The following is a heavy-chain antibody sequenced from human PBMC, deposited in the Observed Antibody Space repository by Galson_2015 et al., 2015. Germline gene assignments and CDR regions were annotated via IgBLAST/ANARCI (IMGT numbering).Heavy chain of an antibody. D-gene: IGHD1-26*01. Sequence: SVKVSCKASGYTFTNYFIQWVRQAPGQGLEWVGAINPSGAATFYAQKLQGRVTMTRDTPTSTVYVELSSLGSEDTAVYYCARELGSTYYFDYWGLGTLVTVSS. V-gene: IGHV1-46*04. CDR1: GYTFTNYF. CDR3: ARELGSTYYFDY. J-gene: IGHJ4*02. CDR2: INPSGAAT.